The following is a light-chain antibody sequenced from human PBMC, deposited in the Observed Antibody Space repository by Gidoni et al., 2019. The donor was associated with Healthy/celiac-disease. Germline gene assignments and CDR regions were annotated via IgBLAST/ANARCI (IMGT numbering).Light chain of an antibody. CDR2: AAS. V-gene: IGKV1-39*01. CDR1: QSISSY. Sequence: IPMTPSPSSLSASVGDRGTITCRASQSISSYLNWHQQKPGKAPKLLIYAASSVKSWVPSRFSGSGSGTDITITISSQQPEDFATYYWQQSYSTPFTCGHGTKVDIK. J-gene: IGKJ3*01. CDR3: QQSYSTPFT.